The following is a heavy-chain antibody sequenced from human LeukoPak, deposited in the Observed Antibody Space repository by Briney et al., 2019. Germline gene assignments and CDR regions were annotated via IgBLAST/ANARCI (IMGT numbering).Heavy chain of an antibody. V-gene: IGHV3-66*02. CDR2: IYSGGST. CDR3: ARDDGYNLFACDY. J-gene: IGHJ4*02. D-gene: IGHD5-24*01. CDR1: GFTVSSNY. Sequence: GGSLRLSCAASGFTVSSNYMSWVRQAPGKGLEWGSVIYSGGSTYYADSVKGRFTISRDNSKNTLYLQMNSLRAEDPAVYYCARDDGYNLFACDYWGQGTLVTVSS.